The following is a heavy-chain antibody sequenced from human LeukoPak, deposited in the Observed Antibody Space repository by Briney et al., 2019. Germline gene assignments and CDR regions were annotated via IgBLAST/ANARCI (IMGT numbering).Heavy chain of an antibody. Sequence: AVQVSCKPSGYTFTSHWFSLLRQDPRPALEGMGLISAYNSKTNHAEKLQGRVTMTTHTSTRTAYMELRSLRSDDTAVYYCARGGYSGYDRNFDYWGQGTLVTVSS. CDR2: ISAYNSKT. D-gene: IGHD5-12*01. J-gene: IGHJ4*02. CDR1: GYTFTSHW. CDR3: ARGGYSGYDRNFDY. V-gene: IGHV1-18*04.